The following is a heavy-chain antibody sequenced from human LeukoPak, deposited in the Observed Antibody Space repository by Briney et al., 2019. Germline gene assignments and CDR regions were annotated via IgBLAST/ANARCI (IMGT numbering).Heavy chain of an antibody. CDR1: GGSISSYY. V-gene: IGHV4-59*12. D-gene: IGHD1-26*01. CDR3: ARVYSVGIVGATSAFDI. J-gene: IGHJ3*02. CDR2: IYYSGST. Sequence: PSETLSLTCTVSGGSISSYYWSWIRQPPGKGLEWIGYIYYSGSTNYNPSLKSRVTISVDTSKNQFSLKLSSVTAADTAVYYCARVYSVGIVGATSAFDIWGQGTMVTVSS.